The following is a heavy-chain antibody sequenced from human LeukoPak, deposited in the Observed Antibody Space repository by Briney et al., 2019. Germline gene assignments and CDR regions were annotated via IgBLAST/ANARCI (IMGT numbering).Heavy chain of an antibody. D-gene: IGHD6-19*01. Sequence: GGLRLSCSASGFTFCSYAMGWVRQAPGKGLEWVSGISGSGGSPYYTDSVKGRFTISKDNSKDTLYLQMNSLRDEDTAVYYCARDHPGSGWYVDYWGQGILVTVSS. CDR2: ISGSGGSP. CDR3: ARDHPGSGWYVDY. J-gene: IGHJ4*02. CDR1: GFTFCSYA. V-gene: IGHV3-23*01.